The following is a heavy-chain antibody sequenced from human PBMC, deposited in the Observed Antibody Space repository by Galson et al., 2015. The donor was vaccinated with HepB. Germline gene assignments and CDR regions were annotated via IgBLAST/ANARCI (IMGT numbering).Heavy chain of an antibody. Sequence: SLRLSCAASGFNFSSYSMNWVRQPPGKGLEWVSSISSSSAYIYYADSVEGRFTISRDNAKNSLNLQMNSLRAEDTAVYYCARGPGLDFDYWGQGTLVTVSS. CDR2: ISSSSAYI. V-gene: IGHV3-21*01. CDR1: GFNFSSYS. CDR3: ARGPGLDFDY. D-gene: IGHD5-12*01. J-gene: IGHJ4*02.